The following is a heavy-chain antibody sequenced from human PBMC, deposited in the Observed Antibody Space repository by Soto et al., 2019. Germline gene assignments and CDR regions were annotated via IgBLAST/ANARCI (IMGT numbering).Heavy chain of an antibody. V-gene: IGHV1-2*02. CDR1: GYTFSGYY. CDR3: AREGTGYSAFDI. J-gene: IGHJ3*02. CDR2: INPKSGGT. Sequence: QVQLVQSGAEVKKPGSSVKVSCKASGYTFSGYYMHWVRQAPGQGLEWMGWINPKSGGTKYAQKFQGRVTMARDTSFNTAYRDLSRLTSDDTAVYFCAREGTGYSAFDIWGQGTMVTVSS. D-gene: IGHD3-9*01.